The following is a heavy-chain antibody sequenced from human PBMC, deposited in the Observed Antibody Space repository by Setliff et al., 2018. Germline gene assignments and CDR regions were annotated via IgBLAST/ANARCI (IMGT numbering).Heavy chain of an antibody. CDR2: IRRSSGSDT. CDR1: GFTFSNYK. D-gene: IGHD2-15*01. V-gene: IGHV3-48*03. Sequence: GGSLRLSCAASGFTFSNYKMNWVRQAPGKGLEWVAFIRRSSGSDTYYADSVKGRFTISRDNAMNSLYLQMNSLRAEDTAIYYCARTCSGSGCYAGLESWGQGTPVTVSS. CDR3: ARTCSGSGCYAGLES. J-gene: IGHJ4*02.